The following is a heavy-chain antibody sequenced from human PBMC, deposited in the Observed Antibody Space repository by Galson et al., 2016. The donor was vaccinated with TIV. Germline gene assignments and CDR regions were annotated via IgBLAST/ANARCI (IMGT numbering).Heavy chain of an antibody. D-gene: IGHD2-21*02. CDR2: INWNGGST. Sequence: SLRLSCAASGFTFDAYDMNWVRQAPGKGLEWVSGINWNGGSTGYADSVKGRFTISRDNAKNSLYLQMNSLRAEDRSLDHFARLRSCGGDCYYFDYWGQGTLVTVSS. V-gene: IGHV3-20*01. CDR1: GFTFDAYD. CDR3: ARLRSCGGDCYYFDY. J-gene: IGHJ4*02.